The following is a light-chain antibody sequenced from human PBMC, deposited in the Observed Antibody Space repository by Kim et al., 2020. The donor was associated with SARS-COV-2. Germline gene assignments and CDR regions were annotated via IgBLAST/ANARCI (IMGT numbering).Light chain of an antibody. Sequence: SYELTQPPSVSVAPGRTATITCGGNNIGRKSVHWYQQRPDQPPVLVIYFDSDRPSGIPERFSGSNSGNTATLTISGVEAGDEADYYCQVWDDDADYAVFG. V-gene: IGLV3-21*04. CDR1: NIGRKS. J-gene: IGLJ2*01. CDR2: FDS. CDR3: QVWDDDADYAV.